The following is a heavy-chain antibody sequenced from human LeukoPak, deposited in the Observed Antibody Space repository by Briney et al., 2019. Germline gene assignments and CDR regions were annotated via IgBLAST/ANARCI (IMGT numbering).Heavy chain of an antibody. CDR1: GFTVSSHY. CDR2: IYSGGST. V-gene: IGHV3-53*01. J-gene: IGHJ6*03. D-gene: IGHD6-13*01. CDR3: ATAAAPYYYYYMDV. Sequence: PGGSLRLSCAASGFTVSSHYMSWVRQAPGKGLEWVSVIYSGGSTYYADSGKGRFTISRDNSKNMLYLQMNSRRAEDTAVYYCATAAAPYYYYYMDVWGKGTTVTVSS.